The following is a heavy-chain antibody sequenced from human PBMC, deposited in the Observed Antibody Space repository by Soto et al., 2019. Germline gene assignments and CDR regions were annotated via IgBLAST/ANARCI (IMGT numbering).Heavy chain of an antibody. CDR2: IYYSGST. V-gene: IGHV4-31*03. CDR3: ARWWSGSRQGFDP. D-gene: IGHD3-3*01. CDR1: GGSISSGDYY. Sequence: QVQLQESGPGLVKPSQTLSLTCTVSGGSISSGDYYWSWIRQHPGKGLEWIGYIYYSGSTYYNPSLKSRVTVSVDTSQDQFSLKLSSVPAADTAVYYCARWWSGSRQGFDPWGQGTLVTVSS. J-gene: IGHJ5*02.